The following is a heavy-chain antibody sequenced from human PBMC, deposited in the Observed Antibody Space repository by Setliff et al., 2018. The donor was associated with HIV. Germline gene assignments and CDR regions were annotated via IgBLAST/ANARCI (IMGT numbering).Heavy chain of an antibody. V-gene: IGHV4-39*01. CDR3: ARDSTMIREGTDP. Sequence: SETLSLTCIVSGGSIIMNNYYWAWIRQVPGRGLEWIGSISYSGATYYNPSLRSRVSISVDTSRNQFSLRLTSVTAADTFVYYCARDSTMIREGTDPWGQGTLVTVSS. CDR2: ISYSGAT. D-gene: IGHD5-18*01. J-gene: IGHJ5*02. CDR1: GGSIIMNNYY.